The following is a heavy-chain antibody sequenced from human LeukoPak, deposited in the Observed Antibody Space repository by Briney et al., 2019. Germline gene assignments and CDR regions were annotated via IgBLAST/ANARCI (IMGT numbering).Heavy chain of an antibody. Sequence: PGGSLRLSCAASGFSFSSYGLHWVRQAPGKGLEWVAVIWYDGSNKYYADSVKGRFTISRDNSKNTLYLQMNSLRVEDTAVYYCAKDRDGGVTAIAYWGQGTLVTVSS. CDR3: AKDRDGGVTAIAY. D-gene: IGHD2-21*02. CDR2: IWYDGSNK. V-gene: IGHV3-30*02. CDR1: GFSFSSYG. J-gene: IGHJ4*02.